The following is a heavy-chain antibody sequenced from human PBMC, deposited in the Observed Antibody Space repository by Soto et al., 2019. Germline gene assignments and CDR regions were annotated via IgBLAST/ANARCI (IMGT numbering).Heavy chain of an antibody. J-gene: IGHJ6*02. D-gene: IGHD3-22*01. CDR2: IKRKTDGGTT. V-gene: IGHV3-15*01. Sequence: GGSLRLSCAASGLTFSDSAIHWVRQASEKGLEGVGRIKRKTDGGTTDYAAPVKGRFTISRDDSKNTLYLQMNSLKTEDTAVYYCTTGIVVVIPSGMDVWGQGTTVTVSS. CDR3: TTGIVVVIPSGMDV. CDR1: GLTFSDSA.